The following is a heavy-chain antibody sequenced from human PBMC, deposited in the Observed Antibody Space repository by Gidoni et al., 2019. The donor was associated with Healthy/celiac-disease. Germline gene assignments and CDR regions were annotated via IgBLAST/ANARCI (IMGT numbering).Heavy chain of an antibody. J-gene: IGHJ4*02. CDR2: ISYDGSNK. D-gene: IGHD3-3*01. CDR1: GFTFCSHA. V-gene: IGHV3-30*04. Sequence: HVQLVVSGGGVVQPGSSLRLSCAASGFTFCSHAMHWVRQAPGKGLEWVAVISYDGSNKYYADSVKGRFTISRDNSKNTLYLQMNSLRAEDTAVYYCARGPSIHFSSIGVVIIGDYWGQGTLVTVSS. CDR3: ARGPSIHFSSIGVVIIGDY.